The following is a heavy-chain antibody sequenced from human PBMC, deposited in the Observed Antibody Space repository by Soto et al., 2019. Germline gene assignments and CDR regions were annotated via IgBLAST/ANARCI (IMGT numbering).Heavy chain of an antibody. J-gene: IGHJ4*02. CDR1: GYTFTSYA. D-gene: IGHD6-13*01. CDR3: ARPEAAAAGEFDY. CDR2: INAGNGNT. V-gene: IGHV1-3*01. Sequence: GASVKVSCKASGYTFTSYAMHWVRQAPGQRLEWMGWINAGNGNTKYSQKFQGRVTITRDTSASTAYMELSSLRSEDTAVYYCARPEAAAAGEFDYWGQGTLVTVSS.